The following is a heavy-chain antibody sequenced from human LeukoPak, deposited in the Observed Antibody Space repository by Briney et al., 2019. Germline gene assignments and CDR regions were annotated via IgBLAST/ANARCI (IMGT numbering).Heavy chain of an antibody. D-gene: IGHD4-23*01. CDR2: ISYDGSNK. CDR3: ARDWVYGGKLGTDAFDI. CDR1: GFTFSSYA. V-gene: IGHV3-30-3*01. J-gene: IGHJ3*02. Sequence: QPGGSLRLSCAASGFTFSSYAMHWVRQAPGKGLEWVAVISYDGSNKYYADSVKGRFTISRDNSKNTLYLQMNSLRAEDTAVYYCARDWVYGGKLGTDAFDIWGQGTMVTVSS.